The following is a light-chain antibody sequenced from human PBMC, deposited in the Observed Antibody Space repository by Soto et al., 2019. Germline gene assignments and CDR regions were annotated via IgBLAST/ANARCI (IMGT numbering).Light chain of an antibody. CDR2: EVS. Sequence: QSALTQPPSASGSPGQSVTISCTGTSSDIGGYNSVSWYQQHPGKAPRLMIYEVSNRPSGISNRFSGSKSGNTASLTLSGLQAEDEADYYCSSYTSSSTLVFGGGTKLTVL. J-gene: IGLJ2*01. CDR1: SSDIGGYNS. CDR3: SSYTSSSTLV. V-gene: IGLV2-14*01.